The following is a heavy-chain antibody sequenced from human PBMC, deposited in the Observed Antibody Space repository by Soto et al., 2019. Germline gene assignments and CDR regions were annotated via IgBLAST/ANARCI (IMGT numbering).Heavy chain of an antibody. Sequence: SETLSLTCAVYGGSFSGDYWSWVRQPPGKGLEWIGEINHSGSTNYNPSLKSRVTISVDTSKNQFSLKLSSVTAADTAVYYCVRDGTKTLREWFAPWGQGISVTVSS. CDR3: VRDGTKTLREWFAP. CDR2: INHSGST. CDR1: GGSFSGDY. V-gene: IGHV4-34*01. D-gene: IGHD1-1*01. J-gene: IGHJ5*02.